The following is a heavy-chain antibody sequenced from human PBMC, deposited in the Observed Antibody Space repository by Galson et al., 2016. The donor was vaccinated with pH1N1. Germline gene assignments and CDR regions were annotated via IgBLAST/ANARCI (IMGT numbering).Heavy chain of an antibody. Sequence: SLRLSCAASGFTFSGYWMSWVRQAPGKGLEWVANINQEGSEKYYADSVKGRFTISRDNAKNSLYLHMDSLRAEDTAMYYCARVGAYADYHANKWFDPWGQGTLVAVSS. V-gene: IGHV3-7*01. J-gene: IGHJ5*02. CDR1: GFTFSGYW. CDR2: INQEGSEK. D-gene: IGHD4/OR15-4a*01. CDR3: ARVGAYADYHANKWFDP.